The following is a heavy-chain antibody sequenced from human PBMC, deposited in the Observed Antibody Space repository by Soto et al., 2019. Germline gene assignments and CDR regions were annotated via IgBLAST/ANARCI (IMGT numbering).Heavy chain of an antibody. Sequence: QVQLVQSGAEVKKPGSSVKVSCKASGGTFSSYTISWVRQAPGQGLEWMGRIIPILGIANYAQKFQGRVTITADKSTSTAYMELSSLRSEDTAVYYCARDDYGDYFDYWGQGTLVTVSS. CDR1: GGTFSSYT. J-gene: IGHJ4*02. CDR3: ARDDYGDYFDY. V-gene: IGHV1-69*08. D-gene: IGHD4-17*01. CDR2: IIPILGIA.